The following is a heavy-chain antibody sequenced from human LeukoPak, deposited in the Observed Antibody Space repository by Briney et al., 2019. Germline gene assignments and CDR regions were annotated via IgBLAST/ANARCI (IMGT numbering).Heavy chain of an antibody. D-gene: IGHD5-18*01. CDR3: ARVDSYGPGHDY. J-gene: IGHJ4*02. Sequence: ASVQVSCKASGYTFTAYYMHWVRQAPGQGLEWMGWISAYNGNTNYAQKLQGRVTMTTDTSTSTAYMELRSLRSDDTAVYYCARVDSYGPGHDYWGQGTLVTVSS. CDR1: GYTFTAYY. V-gene: IGHV1-18*04. CDR2: ISAYNGNT.